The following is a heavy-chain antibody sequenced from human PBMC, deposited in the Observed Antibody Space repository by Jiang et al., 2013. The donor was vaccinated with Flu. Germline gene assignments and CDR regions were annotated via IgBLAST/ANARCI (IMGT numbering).Heavy chain of an antibody. V-gene: IGHV1-2*06. CDR2: INPNSGGT. J-gene: IGHJ6*02. Sequence: GYYMHWVRQAPGQGLEWMGRINPNSGGTNYAQKFQGRVTMTRDTSISTAYMELSRLRSDDTAVYYCARAPGRGLYYYYGMDVWGQGTTVTVSS. CDR1: GYY. CDR3: ARAPGRGLYYYYGMDV.